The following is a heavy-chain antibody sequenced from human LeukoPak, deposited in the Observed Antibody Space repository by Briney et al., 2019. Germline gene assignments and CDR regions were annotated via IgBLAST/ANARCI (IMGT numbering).Heavy chain of an antibody. J-gene: IGHJ4*02. Sequence: PSETLSLTCTVSGGSMSSYYWSWIRQPAGKGLEWLGRIYTSGSTNYNPSLNSRVTMSVDKSKTQFSLKLSSVTAADTAVYYCARGSTVTTGLMGYFDYWGQGTLATVSS. CDR1: GGSMSSYY. CDR2: IYTSGST. V-gene: IGHV4-4*07. CDR3: ARGSTVTTGLMGYFDY. D-gene: IGHD4-17*01.